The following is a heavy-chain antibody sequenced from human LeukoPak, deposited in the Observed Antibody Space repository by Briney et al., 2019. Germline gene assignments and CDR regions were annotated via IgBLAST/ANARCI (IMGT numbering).Heavy chain of an antibody. D-gene: IGHD3-10*01. CDR3: AKKHHSGSGGYSHVDS. Sequence: AGGSLRLSCAASGFTFSSYSMNWVRQAPGKGLEWVSSISSSSSYIYYADSVKGRFTISRDNAKNSLYLQMNSLRAEDTALYYCAKKHHSGSGGYSHVDSWGQGTLVTVSS. J-gene: IGHJ4*02. CDR2: ISSSSSYI. CDR1: GFTFSSYS. V-gene: IGHV3-21*04.